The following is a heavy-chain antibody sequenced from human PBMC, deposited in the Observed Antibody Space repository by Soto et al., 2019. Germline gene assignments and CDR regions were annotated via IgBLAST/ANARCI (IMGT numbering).Heavy chain of an antibody. V-gene: IGHV3-9*01. CDR1: GFTFDDYA. Sequence: GGSLRLSCAASGFTFDDYAMHWVRQAPGKGLEWVSGISWNSGSIGYADSVKGRFTISRDNAKNSLYLQMNSLRAEDTAVYYCARGVGYCSSTSCYLYYFDYWGQGTLVTVSS. J-gene: IGHJ4*02. D-gene: IGHD2-2*01. CDR2: ISWNSGSI. CDR3: ARGVGYCSSTSCYLYYFDY.